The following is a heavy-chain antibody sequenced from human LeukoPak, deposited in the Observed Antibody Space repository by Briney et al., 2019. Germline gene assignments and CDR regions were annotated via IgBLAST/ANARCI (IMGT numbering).Heavy chain of an antibody. Sequence: SETLSLTCAVYGGSFSGYYWGWIRQPPGKGLEWIGSIYYSGSTYYNPSLKSRVTISVDTSKNQFSLKLSSVTAADTAVYYCARHWAPIAVSMDVWGKGTTVTISS. V-gene: IGHV4-39*01. J-gene: IGHJ6*03. CDR2: IYYSGST. CDR3: ARHWAPIAVSMDV. CDR1: GGSFSGYY. D-gene: IGHD6-19*01.